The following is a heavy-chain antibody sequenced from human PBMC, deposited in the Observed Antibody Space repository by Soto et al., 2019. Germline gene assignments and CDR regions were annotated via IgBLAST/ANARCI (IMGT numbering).Heavy chain of an antibody. D-gene: IGHD3-10*01. Sequence: QVQLQQWGAGLLKPSETLSLTCAVYGGSISGYYWSWIRQPPGKGLEWIGEINHSGRSNYNPSLKSLVTISVDASKDPFSLTLSSVTAADTAVYYCAGCRITMVQGVIHWFDPWGQGTLVTVSS. V-gene: IGHV4-34*01. CDR2: INHSGRS. CDR3: AGCRITMVQGVIHWFDP. J-gene: IGHJ5*02. CDR1: GGSISGYY.